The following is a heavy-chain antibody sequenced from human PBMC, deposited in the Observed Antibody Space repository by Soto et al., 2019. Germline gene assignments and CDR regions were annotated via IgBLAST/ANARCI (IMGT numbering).Heavy chain of an antibody. Sequence: HPGGSLRLSCAASGFTFSSYSMNWVRQAPGKGLEWVSYISSSSSTIYYADSVKGRFTISRDNAKNSLYLQMNSLRDEDTAVYYCARDLHSSGWYGGPMDVWGQGTTVTVSS. CDR3: ARDLHSSGWYGGPMDV. CDR2: ISSSSSTI. D-gene: IGHD6-19*01. CDR1: GFTFSSYS. V-gene: IGHV3-48*02. J-gene: IGHJ6*02.